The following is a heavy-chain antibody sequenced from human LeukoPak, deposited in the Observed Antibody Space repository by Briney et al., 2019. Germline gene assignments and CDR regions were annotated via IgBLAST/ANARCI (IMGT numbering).Heavy chain of an antibody. CDR1: GFTFSSYG. CDR2: ISGSGGST. Sequence: GGSLRLSCAASGFTFSSYGMSWVRQAPGKGLEWVSAISGSGGSTYYADSVKGRFTISRDNSKNTLYLQMNSLRAEDTAVYYCAKDTGYDSSGYYPDYWGQGTLVTASS. D-gene: IGHD3-22*01. CDR3: AKDTGYDSSGYYPDY. J-gene: IGHJ4*02. V-gene: IGHV3-23*01.